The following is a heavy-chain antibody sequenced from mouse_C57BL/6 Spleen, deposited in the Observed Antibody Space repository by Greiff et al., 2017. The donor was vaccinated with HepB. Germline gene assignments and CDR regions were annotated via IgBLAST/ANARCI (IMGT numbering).Heavy chain of an antibody. CDR1: GFSLTSYG. D-gene: IGHD1-1*01. CDR3: AKPYYYGKGWYFDV. CDR2: IWRGGST. Sequence: QVQLQQSGPGLVQPSQSLSITCTVSGFSLTSYGVHWVRQSPGKGLEWLGVIWRGGSTDYNAAFMSRLSITKDNSKSQVFFKMNSLQADDTAIYYCAKPYYYGKGWYFDVWGTGTTVTVSS. J-gene: IGHJ1*03. V-gene: IGHV2-5*01.